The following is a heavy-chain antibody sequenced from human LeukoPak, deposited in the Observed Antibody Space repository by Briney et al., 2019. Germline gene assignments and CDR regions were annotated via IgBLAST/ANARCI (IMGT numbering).Heavy chain of an antibody. CDR1: GYTFTSYG. J-gene: IGHJ4*02. CDR2: ISAYNGNT. V-gene: IGHV1-18*04. CDR3: ARDGAGYCSSTSCPRFDY. D-gene: IGHD2-2*01. Sequence: GASVKVSCKASGYTFTSYGISWVRQAPGQGLECMGWISAYNGNTNYAQKLQGRATMTTDTSTSTAYMELRSLRSDDTAVYYCARDGAGYCSSTSCPRFDYWGQGTLVTVSS.